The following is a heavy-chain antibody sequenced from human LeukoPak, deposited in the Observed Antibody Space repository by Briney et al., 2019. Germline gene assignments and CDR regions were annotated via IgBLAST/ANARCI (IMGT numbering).Heavy chain of an antibody. Sequence: ASVKVSCKASGYTFSSYYVHWVRQAPGQGLEWMGWINTNTGNPTYAQGFTGRFVFSSDTSVSTAYLQISSLKAEDTAVYYCARAIQRSNAYWGQGTLVTVSS. D-gene: IGHD1-1*01. CDR1: GYTFSSYY. CDR2: INTNTGNP. V-gene: IGHV7-4-1*02. J-gene: IGHJ4*02. CDR3: ARAIQRSNAY.